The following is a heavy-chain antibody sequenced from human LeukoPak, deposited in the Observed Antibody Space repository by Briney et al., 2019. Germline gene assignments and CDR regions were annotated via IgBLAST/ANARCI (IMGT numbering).Heavy chain of an antibody. CDR2: INPNTGGT. CDR1: GYTFTGYF. D-gene: IGHD3-9*01. CDR3: GRVHATGYFSLDLGY. Sequence: ASVKVSCKASGYTFTGYFMHWVRQAPGQGLDWMGWINPNTGGTKYAQKFQGRVTMTRDTSIGTAYMELSTVTSDDTAVYFCGRVHATGYFSLDLGYWGQGTLVTVSS. V-gene: IGHV1-2*02. J-gene: IGHJ4*02.